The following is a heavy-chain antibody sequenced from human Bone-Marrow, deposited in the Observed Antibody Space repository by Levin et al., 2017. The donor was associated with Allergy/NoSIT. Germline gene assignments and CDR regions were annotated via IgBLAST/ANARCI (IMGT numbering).Heavy chain of an antibody. J-gene: IGHJ2*01. D-gene: IGHD3-22*01. Sequence: GESLKISCAASGFSFNTYNMHWVRQAPGKGLECISYISSGSGASDYADSVKGRFTISRDNANNSMYLQMNSLRAEDTAVYYCARETTYYCDTGGDLGAGWYFELWGRGTLVTVSS. CDR2: ISSGSGAS. CDR1: GFSFNTYN. CDR3: ARETTYYCDTGGDLGAGWYFEL. V-gene: IGHV3-48*01.